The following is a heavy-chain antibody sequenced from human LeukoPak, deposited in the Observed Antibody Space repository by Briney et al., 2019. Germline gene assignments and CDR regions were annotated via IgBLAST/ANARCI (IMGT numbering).Heavy chain of an antibody. CDR2: ISGSGGST. J-gene: IGHJ3*02. V-gene: IGHV3-23*01. Sequence: GGSLRLSCAASGFTFSSYAMSWVRQAPGKGLEWVSAISGSGGSTYYADSVKGRFTISRDNSKNTLYLQMNSLRAEDTAVYYCAKDRQRGSYYLIDAFDIWGQGTMVTVSS. CDR1: GFTFSSYA. CDR3: AKDRQRGSYYLIDAFDI. D-gene: IGHD1-26*01.